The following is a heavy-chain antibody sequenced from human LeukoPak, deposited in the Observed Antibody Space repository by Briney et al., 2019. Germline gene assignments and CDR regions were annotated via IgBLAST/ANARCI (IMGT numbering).Heavy chain of an antibody. CDR1: GFTFSSYD. V-gene: IGHV3-13*01. CDR3: AREPLEALAGTSEY. CDR2: IGTAGDT. Sequence: GGSLRLSCAASGFTFSSYDMHWVRQATGKGLEWVSAIGTAGDTYYPGSVKGRFTISRENAKNSLYLQMNSLRAEDTAVYYCAREPLEALAGTSEYWGQGTLVTVSS. J-gene: IGHJ4*02. D-gene: IGHD6-19*01.